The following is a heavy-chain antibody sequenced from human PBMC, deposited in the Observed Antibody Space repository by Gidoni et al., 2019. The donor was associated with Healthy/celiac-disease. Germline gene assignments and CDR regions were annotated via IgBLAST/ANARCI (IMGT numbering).Heavy chain of an antibody. CDR1: GFTFSNAW. CDR3: TTAYRPYSSCWYFGDY. CDR2: IKSKSDGGTT. D-gene: IGHD6-19*01. V-gene: IGHV3-15*01. Sequence: GFTFSNAWMSWVRQAPGKGLEWVGRIKSKSDGGTTDYAAPVKGRFTISRDDSKNTLYLQMNSLKTEDTAFYYCTTAYRPYSSCWYFGDYWGQGTLVTVSS. J-gene: IGHJ4*02.